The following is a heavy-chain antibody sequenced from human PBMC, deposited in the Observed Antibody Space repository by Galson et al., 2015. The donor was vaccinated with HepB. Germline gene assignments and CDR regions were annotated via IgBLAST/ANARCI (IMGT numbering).Heavy chain of an antibody. CDR1: GYTFTSYY. CDR3: ARDYCGGDCSSLDVGAFDI. CDR2: INPSGGST. D-gene: IGHD2-21*02. J-gene: IGHJ3*02. Sequence: SVKVSCKASGYTFTSYYMHWVRQAPGQGLEWMGIINPSGGSTSYAQKFQGRVTMTRDTSTSTVYMELSSLRSEDTAVYYCARDYCGGDCSSLDVGAFDIWGPGTMVTVSS. V-gene: IGHV1-46*01.